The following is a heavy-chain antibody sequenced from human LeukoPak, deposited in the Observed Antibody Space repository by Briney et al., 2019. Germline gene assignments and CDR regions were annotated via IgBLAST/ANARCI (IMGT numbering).Heavy chain of an antibody. J-gene: IGHJ4*02. CDR2: INRRGTV. CDR1: GGSSSDHS. D-gene: IGHD3-3*01. V-gene: IGHV4-34*01. Sequence: SETLSLPCGLYGGSSSDHSWSWIRQSPGTGLEWIGDINRRGTVNFNPSLKSRVLISLDTSRTQFSLRLDSLTPADTAVYYCAIEQALPGVTISGVVVIGYFDNWGQGTLVIVSS. CDR3: AIEQALPGVTISGVVVIGYFDN.